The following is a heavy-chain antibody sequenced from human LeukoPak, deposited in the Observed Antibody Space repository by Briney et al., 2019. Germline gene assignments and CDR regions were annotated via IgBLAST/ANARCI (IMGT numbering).Heavy chain of an antibody. Sequence: GGSLRLSCAASGFTFSSYAIHWVRQAPGKGLEWVAVISYDGSNKYYADSVKGRFTISRDNSKNTLYLQMNSLRAEDTAVYYCARDSYCSSTSCDGVDYWGQGTLVTVSS. CDR3: ARDSYCSSTSCDGVDY. CDR2: ISYDGSNK. V-gene: IGHV3-30-3*01. J-gene: IGHJ4*02. D-gene: IGHD2-2*01. CDR1: GFTFSSYA.